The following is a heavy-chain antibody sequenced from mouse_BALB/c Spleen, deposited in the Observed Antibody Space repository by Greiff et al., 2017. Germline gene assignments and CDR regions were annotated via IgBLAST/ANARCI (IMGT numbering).Heavy chain of an antibody. CDR2: ISSGGST. J-gene: IGHJ4*01. CDR3: ARRKLRRGDYYAMDY. CDR1: GFTFSSYA. D-gene: IGHD2-4*01. V-gene: IGHV5-6-5*01. Sequence: EVKLMESGGGLVKPGGSLKLSCAASGFTFSSYAMSWVRQTPEKRLEWVASISSGGSTYYPDSVKGRFTISRDNPKNTLFLQMTSLRSEDTAMYYCARRKLRRGDYYAMDYWGQGTSVTVSS.